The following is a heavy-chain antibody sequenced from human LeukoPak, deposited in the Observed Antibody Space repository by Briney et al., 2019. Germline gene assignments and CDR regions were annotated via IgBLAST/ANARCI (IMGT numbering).Heavy chain of an antibody. Sequence: GGSLRLSCAASGFTFTSYGMFWVRQAPGKGLEWVAAINDDGRYKYYADSVKGRFTISRDNSKNTLYVQMNSLRLEDTAVYHCAKRITAGGWYLDLWGRGTLVIVSS. CDR2: INDDGRYK. D-gene: IGHD6-13*01. V-gene: IGHV3-30*18. CDR3: AKRITAGGWYLDL. J-gene: IGHJ2*01. CDR1: GFTFTSYG.